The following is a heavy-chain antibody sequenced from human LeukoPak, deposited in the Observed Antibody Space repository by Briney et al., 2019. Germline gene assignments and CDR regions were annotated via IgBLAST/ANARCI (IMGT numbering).Heavy chain of an antibody. CDR2: INPNSGGT. J-gene: IGHJ3*02. CDR3: ARPHYESSGLYVDAFDI. V-gene: IGHV1-2*06. D-gene: IGHD3-22*01. Sequence: ASVKVSCKASGYTLTAYYLHWVRQAPGQGLEWMGRINPNSGGTTYAQKFQGRVTMTRDTSIGTAYMELSSLRSDDTAVYYRARPHYESSGLYVDAFDIWGQGTMVTVSS. CDR1: GYTLTAYY.